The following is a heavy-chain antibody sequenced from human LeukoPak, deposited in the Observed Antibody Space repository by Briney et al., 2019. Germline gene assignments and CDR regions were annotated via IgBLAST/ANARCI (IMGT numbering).Heavy chain of an antibody. CDR3: SQRRYGYYDFDY. CDR2: IYWDEDK. J-gene: IGHJ4*02. CDR1: GFSLSTPQVG. V-gene: IGHV2-5*02. Sequence: GPTLSQPTPPLTLTFTFSGFSLSTPQVGVAWIRQPPVTALAWLTFIYWDEDKRYSPSLKSRLTITKDTSKVQVVLTMANMDPVDTATYECSQRRYGYYDFDYWGQGTLVTVAS. D-gene: IGHD5-24*01.